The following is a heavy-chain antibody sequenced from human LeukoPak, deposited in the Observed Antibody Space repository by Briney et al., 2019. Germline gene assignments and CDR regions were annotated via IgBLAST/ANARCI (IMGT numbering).Heavy chain of an antibody. D-gene: IGHD2-15*01. J-gene: IGHJ4*02. CDR1: GGYISSGGYS. V-gene: IGHV4-30-2*02. CDR2: IYHSGST. Sequence: PSQTLSLTCAVSGGYISSGGYSWSWIREPPGKGLEWIGYIYHSGSTYYNPSLKSRVTISVDTSKNQFSLKLRSVTAADTAVYYCVIGVGWQPDYWGQGALVTVSS. CDR3: VIGVGWQPDY.